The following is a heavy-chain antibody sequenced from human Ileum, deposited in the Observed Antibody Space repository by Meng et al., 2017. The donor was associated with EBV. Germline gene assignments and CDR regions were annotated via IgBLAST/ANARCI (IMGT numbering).Heavy chain of an antibody. CDR3: ASAYDYGDYEAFAY. V-gene: IGHV4-39*07. CDR2: IYYRGNT. D-gene: IGHD4-17*01. Sequence: QLHLQGSGPGLGKPSEPLSLTCTVSGGSISTGNFYWGWIRQSPGKALECIGTIYYRGNTFYNPSLKSRLTISIDTSKNEFSLTLRSVTAADTALYYCASAYDYGDYEAFAYWGPGSLVTVFS. CDR1: GGSISTGNFY. J-gene: IGHJ4*02.